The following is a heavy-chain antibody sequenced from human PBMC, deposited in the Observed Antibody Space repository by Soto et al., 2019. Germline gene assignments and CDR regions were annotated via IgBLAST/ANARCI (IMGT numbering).Heavy chain of an antibody. CDR2: ISYDGSNK. Sequence: QVQLVESGGGVVQPGRSLRLSCAASGFTFSSYAMHWVRQAPGKGLEWVAVISYDGSNKYYADSVKGRFTISRDNSKNTLYLQMNSLRAEDTAVYYCARDHCTNGVCYPVGSYGMDVWGQGTTFTVSS. CDR1: GFTFSSYA. D-gene: IGHD2-8*01. V-gene: IGHV3-30-3*01. J-gene: IGHJ6*02. CDR3: ARDHCTNGVCYPVGSYGMDV.